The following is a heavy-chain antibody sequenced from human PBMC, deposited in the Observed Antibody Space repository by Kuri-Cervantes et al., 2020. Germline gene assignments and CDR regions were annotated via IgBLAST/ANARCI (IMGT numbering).Heavy chain of an antibody. D-gene: IGHD3-22*01. CDR1: GYTLTSYG. CDR3: ARDRRYYYDSSGY. J-gene: IGHJ4*02. V-gene: IGHV1-69*13. CDR2: IIPIFGTA. Sequence: SVKVSCKASGYTLTSYGISWVRQAPGQGLEWMGGIIPIFGTANYAQKFQGRVTITADESTSTAYMELSSLRSEDTAVYYCARDRRYYYDSSGYWGQGTLVTVSS.